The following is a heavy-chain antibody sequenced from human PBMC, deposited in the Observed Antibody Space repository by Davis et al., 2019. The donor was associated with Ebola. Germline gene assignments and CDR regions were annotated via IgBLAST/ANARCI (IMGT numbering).Heavy chain of an antibody. Sequence: SVKVSCKASGYTFTSYAISWVRQAPGQGLEWMGRIIPILGIANYAQKFQGRVTITADKSTGTAYMELSSLRSEDPAVYYCARGKEYGGPTDYWGQGTLVTVSS. D-gene: IGHD4-23*01. CDR2: IIPILGIA. J-gene: IGHJ4*02. V-gene: IGHV1-69*04. CDR3: ARGKEYGGPTDY. CDR1: GYTFTSYA.